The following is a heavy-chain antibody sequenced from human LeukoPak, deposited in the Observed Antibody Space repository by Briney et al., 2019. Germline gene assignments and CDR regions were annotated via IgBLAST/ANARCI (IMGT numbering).Heavy chain of an antibody. CDR3: ARVRELTGDAFDI. D-gene: IGHD7-27*01. CDR2: INPNSGGT. V-gene: IGHV1-2*02. J-gene: IGHJ3*02. Sequence: ASVKVSCKASGYTFTGYYMHWVRQAPGQGLEWMGWINPNSGGTNYAQKFQGRVTITRNTSISTAYMELSSLRSEDTAVYYCARVRELTGDAFDIWGQGTMVTVSS. CDR1: GYTFTGYY.